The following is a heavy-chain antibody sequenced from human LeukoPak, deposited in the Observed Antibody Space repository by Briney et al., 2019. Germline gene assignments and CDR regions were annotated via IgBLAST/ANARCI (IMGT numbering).Heavy chain of an antibody. Sequence: ASETLSLTCTVSGGSISSSSYYWGWIRQPPGKGLEWIGSIYYSGSTYYNPSLKSRVTISVDTSKNQFSLKLSSVTAADTAVYYCARGGQLLPQETFDYWGQGTLVTVSS. V-gene: IGHV4-39*07. CDR2: IYYSGST. J-gene: IGHJ4*02. CDR1: GGSISSSSYY. D-gene: IGHD2-2*01. CDR3: ARGGQLLPQETFDY.